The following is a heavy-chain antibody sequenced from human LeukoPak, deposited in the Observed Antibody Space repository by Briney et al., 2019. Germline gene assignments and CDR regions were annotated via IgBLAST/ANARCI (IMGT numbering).Heavy chain of an antibody. CDR3: ARIHYDILTGFDY. Sequence: GESLKISRKGSGYSFTSYWIGWVRQMPGKGLEWMGIIYPGDSDTRYSPSFQGQVTISADKSISTAYLQWSSLKASDTAMYYCARIHYDILTGFDYWGQGTLVTVSS. D-gene: IGHD3-9*01. CDR2: IYPGDSDT. V-gene: IGHV5-51*01. J-gene: IGHJ4*02. CDR1: GYSFTSYW.